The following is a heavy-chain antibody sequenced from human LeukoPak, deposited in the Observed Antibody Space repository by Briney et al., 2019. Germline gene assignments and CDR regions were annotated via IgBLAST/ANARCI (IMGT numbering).Heavy chain of an antibody. Sequence: PGGSLRLSCAASGFTFSSYWMSWVRQAPGKGLEWVANIKQDGSEKYYVDSVKGRFTISRDNAKNSLYLQMNSLRAEDTAVYYCAREFGSDFWSGYRYYFDYWGQGTLVTVSS. CDR2: IKQDGSEK. CDR1: GFTFSSYW. J-gene: IGHJ4*02. CDR3: AREFGSDFWSGYRYYFDY. V-gene: IGHV3-7*01. D-gene: IGHD3-3*01.